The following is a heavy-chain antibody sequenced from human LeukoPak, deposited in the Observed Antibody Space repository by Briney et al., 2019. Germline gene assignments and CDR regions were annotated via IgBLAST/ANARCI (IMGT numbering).Heavy chain of an antibody. CDR2: INHSGST. V-gene: IGHV4-34*01. Sequence: SETLFLTCAVYGGSFSGYYWSWIRQPPGKGLEWIGEINHSGSTNYNPSLKSRVTISVDTSKNQFSLKLSPVTAADTAVYYCARGGMTIFGVVMGRAFDYWGQGTLVTVSS. CDR1: GGSFSGYY. J-gene: IGHJ4*02. CDR3: ARGGMTIFGVVMGRAFDY. D-gene: IGHD3-3*01.